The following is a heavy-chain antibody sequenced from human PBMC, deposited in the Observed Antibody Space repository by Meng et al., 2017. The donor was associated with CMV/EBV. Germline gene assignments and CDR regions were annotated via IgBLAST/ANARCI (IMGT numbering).Heavy chain of an antibody. V-gene: IGHV3-9*01. D-gene: IGHD6-19*01. CDR2: ISWNSGST. CDR3: ARDGRFSDISSGWYRDKYYYYGMDV. J-gene: IGHJ6*02. CDR1: GFTFDDYA. Sequence: GGSLRLSCAASGFTFDDYAMHWVRQAPGKGLEWVSGISWNSGSTYYADSVKGRFTISRDNSKNTLYLQMNSLRAEDTAVYYCARDGRFSDISSGWYRDKYYYYGMDVWGQGTTVTVSS.